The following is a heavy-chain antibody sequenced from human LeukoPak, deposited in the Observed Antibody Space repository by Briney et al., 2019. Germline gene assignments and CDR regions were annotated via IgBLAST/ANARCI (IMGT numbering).Heavy chain of an antibody. D-gene: IGHD2-15*01. J-gene: IGHJ4*02. V-gene: IGHV4-34*01. CDR3: ARGAWATRLAS. Sequence: SETLSLTCAVYGESLNSYCWSWVRQPPGEGLEWIGEIYESGTTKYNPSLKSRVAISMVPSKQQFSLILSSVTAADTAVYYCARGAWATRLASWGLGTPVIVSS. CDR1: GESLNSYC. CDR2: IYESGTT.